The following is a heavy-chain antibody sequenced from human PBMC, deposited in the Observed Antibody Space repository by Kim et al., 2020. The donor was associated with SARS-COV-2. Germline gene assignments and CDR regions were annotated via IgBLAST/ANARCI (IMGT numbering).Heavy chain of an antibody. CDR2: ISGSGGST. CDR1: GFTFSSYA. V-gene: IGHV3-23*01. D-gene: IGHD2-15*01. Sequence: GGSLRLSCAASGFTFSSYAMSWVRQAPGKALEWVSAISGSGGSTYYADSVKGRFTISRDNSKNTLYLQMNSLRAEDTAVYYCAKDCSGGSCFDYWGQGTLVTVSS. J-gene: IGHJ4*02. CDR3: AKDCSGGSCFDY.